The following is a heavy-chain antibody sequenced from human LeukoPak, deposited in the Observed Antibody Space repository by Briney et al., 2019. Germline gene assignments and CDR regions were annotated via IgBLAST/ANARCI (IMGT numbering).Heavy chain of an antibody. V-gene: IGHV3-74*01. CDR1: GFTFSNYW. D-gene: IGHD1-26*01. CDR2: IHSDGSST. J-gene: IGHJ4*02. CDR3: ARVSVGATAFDY. Sequence: EGSLRLSCAASGFTFSNYWMHWVRQAPGKGLVWVSRIHSDGSSTTSADSVKGRFTISRDNAENTLYLQMNSLRAEDTAVYYCARVSVGATAFDYWGQGTLVTVSS.